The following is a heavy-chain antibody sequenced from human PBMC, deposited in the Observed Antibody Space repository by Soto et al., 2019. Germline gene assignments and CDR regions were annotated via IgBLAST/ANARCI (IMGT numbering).Heavy chain of an antibody. V-gene: IGHV3-21*01. CDR3: ARKLTGYFDY. CDR2: ISSSSSYI. J-gene: IGHJ4*02. CDR1: GFTFSSYS. Sequence: EVQLVESGGGLVKPGGSLRLSCAASGFTFSSYSMNWVRQAPGKGLEWVSSISSSSSYIYYADSVKGRFTISRDNAKNALYMQMNSLRAEDTAVYYCARKLTGYFDYWGQVTLVTVSS.